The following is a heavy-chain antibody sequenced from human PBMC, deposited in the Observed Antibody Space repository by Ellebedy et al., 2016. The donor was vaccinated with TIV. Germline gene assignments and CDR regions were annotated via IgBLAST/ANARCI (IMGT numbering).Heavy chain of an antibody. CDR2: IYTGDST. D-gene: IGHD1-26*01. CDR3: ARDISGSYYSDY. CDR1: GFSVSSNY. Sequence: GESLKISCAASGFSVSSNYVSWVRQAPGKGLEWGSYIYTGDSTYHADSVKGRFTIPRDNSKNTVSLQMNSLRVEDTAVYYCARDISGSYYSDYWGQGTLVTVSS. V-gene: IGHV3-53*01. J-gene: IGHJ4*02.